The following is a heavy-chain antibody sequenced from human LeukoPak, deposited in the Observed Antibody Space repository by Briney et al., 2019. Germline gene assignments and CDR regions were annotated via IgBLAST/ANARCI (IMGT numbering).Heavy chain of an antibody. Sequence: PSETLSLTCAVYGGSFSGYYWSWIRQPPGKGLEWIGEINHSGSTNYNPSLKSRVTISVDTSKNQFSLKLSSVTAADTAVYYCARREGQVLRLLEWTPRRFSWFDPWGQGTLVTVSS. CDR1: GGSFSGYY. D-gene: IGHD3-3*01. V-gene: IGHV4-34*01. CDR3: ARREGQVLRLLEWTPRRFSWFDP. J-gene: IGHJ5*02. CDR2: INHSGST.